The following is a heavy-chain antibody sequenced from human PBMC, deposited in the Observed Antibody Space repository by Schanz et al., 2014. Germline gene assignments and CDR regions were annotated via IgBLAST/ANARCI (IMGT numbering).Heavy chain of an antibody. Sequence: VQLVESGGGVVQPGRSLRLSCAASGFTFSSYGMNWVRQAPGKGLEWLSHISGSGGDSVDYADSVKGRFTISRDNAKNSLYLQMNSLRVDDTAMYYCARDPNTSAWLPYFDTWGQGTLVTVSS. CDR1: GFTFSSYG. D-gene: IGHD6-19*01. CDR3: ARDPNTSAWLPYFDT. CDR2: ISGSGGDSV. J-gene: IGHJ4*02. V-gene: IGHV3-48*04.